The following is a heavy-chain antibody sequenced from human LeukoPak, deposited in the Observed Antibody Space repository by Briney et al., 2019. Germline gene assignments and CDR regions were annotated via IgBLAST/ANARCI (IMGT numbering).Heavy chain of an antibody. D-gene: IGHD6-19*01. CDR2: ISYDGSNK. CDR1: GFTFSSYA. Sequence: GGSLRLSCAASGFTFSSYAMHWVRQAPGKGLEWVAVISYDGSNKYYADSVKGRFTISRDNPKNTLYLQMNSLRAEDTAVYYCASRIAVAVTTDYWGQGTLVTVSS. V-gene: IGHV3-30-3*01. J-gene: IGHJ4*02. CDR3: ASRIAVAVTTDY.